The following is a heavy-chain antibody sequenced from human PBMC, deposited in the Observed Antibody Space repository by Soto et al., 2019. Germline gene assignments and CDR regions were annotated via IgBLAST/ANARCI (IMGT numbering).Heavy chain of an antibody. V-gene: IGHV4-59*01. D-gene: IGHD2-8*01. CDR1: GTYISSYY. J-gene: IGHJ4*02. Sequence: SETLSLTCTVSGTYISSYYGSWIRQPPGKGLEWIANIHYSGTTNYNPSPAGRVNLSVDTSKNQFSLKMASVTAADRAMQFWARYNSYAIDYWGRGTLVTVSS. CDR2: IHYSGTT. CDR3: ARYNSYAIDY.